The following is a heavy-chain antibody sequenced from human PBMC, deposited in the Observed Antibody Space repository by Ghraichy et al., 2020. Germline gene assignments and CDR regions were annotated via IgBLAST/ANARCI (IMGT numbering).Heavy chain of an antibody. CDR2: INSDGSST. CDR1: GFTFSSYW. Sequence: GGSLRLSCAASGFTFSSYWMHWVRQAPGKGLVWVSRINSDGSSTSYADSVKGRFTISRDNAKNTLYLQMNSLRAEDTAVYYCAREGDNYGMDVWGQGTTVTVSS. J-gene: IGHJ6*02. CDR3: AREGDNYGMDV. V-gene: IGHV3-74*01. D-gene: IGHD2-21*02.